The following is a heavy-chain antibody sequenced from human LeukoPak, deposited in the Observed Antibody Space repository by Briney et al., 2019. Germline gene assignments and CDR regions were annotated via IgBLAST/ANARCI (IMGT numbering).Heavy chain of an antibody. J-gene: IGHJ4*02. D-gene: IGHD6-13*01. Sequence: PSETLSLTCTVSGVSITSSDYWWAWNRLPPGRGLEWIVSIYYSGSTYYNPPLKSRATISVDTSKNQFSLKLSSVTAADAVVYFCARRSSSWYYFEDWGQGTLVTVSS. CDR1: GVSITSSDYW. V-gene: IGHV4-39*07. CDR3: ARRSSSWYYFED. CDR2: IYYSGST.